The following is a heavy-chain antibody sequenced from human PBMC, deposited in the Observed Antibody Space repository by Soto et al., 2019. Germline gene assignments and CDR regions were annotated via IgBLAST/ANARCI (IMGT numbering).Heavy chain of an antibody. CDR1: RFTFSSYA. CDR3: ARAGRSGSDYVPNYWYFDL. Sequence: QVQLVESGGGVVQPGRSLRLSCAAHRFTFSSYAVQWVRQAPGKGLEWVAVISYDGSNKYYADSVKGRFTISRDNSKNTLYLQMNSLRAEDTAVYYFARAGRSGSDYVPNYWYFDLWGRGTLVTVSS. CDR2: ISYDGSNK. D-gene: IGHD1-26*01. V-gene: IGHV3-30-3*01. J-gene: IGHJ2*01.